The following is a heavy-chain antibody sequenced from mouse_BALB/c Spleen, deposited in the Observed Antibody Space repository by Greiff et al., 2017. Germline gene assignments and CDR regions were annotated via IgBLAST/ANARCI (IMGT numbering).Heavy chain of an antibody. CDR2: ISSGGSYT. V-gene: IGHV5-6*01. J-gene: IGHJ2*01. CDR3: ARHKNDYFDY. Sequence: EVMLVESGGDLVKPGGSLKLSCAASGFTFSSYGMSWVRQTPDKRLEWVATISSGGSYTYYPDSVKGRFTISRDNAKNTLYLQMSSLKSEDTAMYYCARHKNDYFDYWGQGTTLTVSS. CDR1: GFTFSSYG.